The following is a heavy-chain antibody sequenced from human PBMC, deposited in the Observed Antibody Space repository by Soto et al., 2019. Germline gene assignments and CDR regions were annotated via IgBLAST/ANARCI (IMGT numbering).Heavy chain of an antibody. CDR2: IIPIFCTA. CDR3: AGNYYEHVWRSSRRGYFDY. Sequence: SVKVSCMASGGTFSSYAISWVRRAPGQGLDWMGGIIPIFCTANYAQKYQGRATSTADESTSTAYMEQSSLKSDYTAVYYTAGNYYEHVWRSSRRGYFDYWGQGTLVTVSS. V-gene: IGHV1-69*13. D-gene: IGHD3-16*01. CDR1: GGTFSSYA. J-gene: IGHJ4*02.